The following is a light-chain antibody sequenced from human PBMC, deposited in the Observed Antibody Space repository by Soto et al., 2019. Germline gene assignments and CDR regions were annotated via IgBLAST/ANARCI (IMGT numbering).Light chain of an antibody. CDR3: LQSSSTPPFT. CDR1: QPISIY. Sequence: DIPMTQSPSSLSASVGDRVTMTCRASQPISIYLNWYQQKPGKAPKILIYAASRLRSGVPSRFSADGSGTDFTLTISSLQPEDFATYYRLQSSSTPPFTFGPGTKVDLK. CDR2: AAS. J-gene: IGKJ3*01. V-gene: IGKV1-39*01.